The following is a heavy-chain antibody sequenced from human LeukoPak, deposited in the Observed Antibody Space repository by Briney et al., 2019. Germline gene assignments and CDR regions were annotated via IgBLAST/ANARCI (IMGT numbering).Heavy chain of an antibody. Sequence: GSLRLSCAASGFTFSSYAMSWVRQAPGKGVVWVSAISGSGFTYYADSVKGRFTISRDNSKNTLYLQMSSRRAEDTAVYYSARGLYSSSPRGQGTLVTVSS. CDR3: ARGLYSSSP. D-gene: IGHD6-6*01. CDR2: ISGSGFT. J-gene: IGHJ4*02. CDR1: GFTFSSYA. V-gene: IGHV3-23*01.